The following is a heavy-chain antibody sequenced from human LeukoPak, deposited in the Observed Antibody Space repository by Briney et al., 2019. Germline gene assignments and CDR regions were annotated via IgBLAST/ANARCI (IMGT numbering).Heavy chain of an antibody. Sequence: GPLRLSCAASGFTFSSYAMCWVRQAPGKGLEWVSAISGSGGSTYYADSVKGRFTISRDYSKNTLYLQMNSLRAEDTAVYYCAKRVATIFPESFDYWGQGTLVTVSS. CDR1: GFTFSSYA. J-gene: IGHJ4*02. CDR2: ISGSGGST. V-gene: IGHV3-23*01. D-gene: IGHD5-12*01. CDR3: AKRVATIFPESFDY.